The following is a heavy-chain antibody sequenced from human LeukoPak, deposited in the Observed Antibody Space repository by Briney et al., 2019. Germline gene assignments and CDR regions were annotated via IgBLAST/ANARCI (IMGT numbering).Heavy chain of an antibody. D-gene: IGHD5-24*01. V-gene: IGHV3-30*18. Sequence: PGGSLRLSCEASGFTFSNFGMHWVRQAPGKGLEWVAVISYDGKNEYCTDFVKGRFTISRDNAKNTLYLQMNSLRAEDTAVYYCAKQMAVDYFDYWGQGTLVTVSS. CDR3: AKQMAVDYFDY. CDR1: GFTFSNFG. CDR2: ISYDGKNE. J-gene: IGHJ4*02.